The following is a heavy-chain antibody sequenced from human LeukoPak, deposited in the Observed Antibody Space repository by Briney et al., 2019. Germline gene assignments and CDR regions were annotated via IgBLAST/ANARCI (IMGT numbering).Heavy chain of an antibody. CDR1: GFSFNNYA. Sequence: GGSLRLSCAASGFSFNNYAMVWVRQTPGKGLEWVSVISAGNDIVYADSVKGRFSISRDSSKNTLYLQMNSLRVEDTAVYYCARGPPNWGYDYWGPGTLVTVSS. CDR2: ISAGNDI. D-gene: IGHD7-27*01. J-gene: IGHJ4*02. V-gene: IGHV3-23*01. CDR3: ARGPPNWGYDY.